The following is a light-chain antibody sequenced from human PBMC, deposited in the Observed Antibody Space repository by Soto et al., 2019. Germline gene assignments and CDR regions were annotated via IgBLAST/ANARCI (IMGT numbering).Light chain of an antibody. Sequence: DIQLTQSPSSLSASVGDRVTITCRASQGISNYLAWYQQKPGKVPKLLIYAASTLQSGVPSRFSGSGSGTDYTLTISSLQPEDVATYYCQRYNGAPPLTFGQGTKVDIK. V-gene: IGKV1-27*01. CDR2: AAS. CDR1: QGISNY. J-gene: IGKJ1*01. CDR3: QRYNGAPPLT.